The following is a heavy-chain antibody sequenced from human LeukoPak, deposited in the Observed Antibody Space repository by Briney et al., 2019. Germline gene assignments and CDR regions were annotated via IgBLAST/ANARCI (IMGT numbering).Heavy chain of an antibody. V-gene: IGHV4-30-2*03. D-gene: IGHD3-9*01. CDR3: ARRAYDILTGYYYIDY. J-gene: IGHJ4*02. Sequence: PSETLSLTCAVSGGSISSGGYSWSWIRQPPGKGLEWIGRIYYSGSTYYNPSLKSRVTISVDTSKNQFSLKLSSVTAADTAVYYCARRAYDILTGYYYIDYWGQGTLVTVSS. CDR2: IYYSGST. CDR1: GGSISSGGYS.